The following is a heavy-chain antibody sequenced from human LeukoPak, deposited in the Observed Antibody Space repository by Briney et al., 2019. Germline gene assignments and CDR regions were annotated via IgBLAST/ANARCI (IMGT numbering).Heavy chain of an antibody. D-gene: IGHD3-22*01. J-gene: IGHJ4*02. CDR1: RFTFTTYW. CDR3: ARDYYDSSGYYSYFDY. Sequence: GGSLRLSCAGSRFTFTTYWMSWVRQAPGKGLEWVANINRDGSGKFYVDSVKGRFTISRDNAKNSLYLQMNSLRAEDTAVYYCARDYYDSSGYYSYFDYWGQGTLVTVSS. V-gene: IGHV3-7*01. CDR2: INRDGSGK.